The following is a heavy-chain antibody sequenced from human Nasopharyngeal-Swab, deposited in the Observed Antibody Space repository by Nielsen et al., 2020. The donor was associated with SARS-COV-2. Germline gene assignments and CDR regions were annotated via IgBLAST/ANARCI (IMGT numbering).Heavy chain of an antibody. CDR2: ISYDGSNK. J-gene: IGHJ6*02. Sequence: VRQAPGKGLECVAFISYDGSNKYYADSVKGRFTIPRDNSKNTLYLQMNSLRAEDTAVYYCAKDQGGSSWYGGAYYYYGMDVWGQGTTVTVSS. D-gene: IGHD6-13*01. CDR3: AKDQGGSSWYGGAYYYYGMDV. V-gene: IGHV3-30*18.